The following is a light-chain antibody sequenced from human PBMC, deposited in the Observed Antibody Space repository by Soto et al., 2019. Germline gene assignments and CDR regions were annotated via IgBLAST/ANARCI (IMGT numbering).Light chain of an antibody. Sequence: SYELTQPPSVSVAPGQTARITCGGNNIGSKXXXXXXXXXXXXXXXXXXXDSDRPSGIPERFSGSNSGNTATLTISRVEAGDEADYYCQVWDSSSDHFYVFGTGTKVTVL. V-gene: IGLV3-21*02. J-gene: IGLJ1*01. CDR3: QVWDSSSDHFYV. CDR2: XDS. CDR1: NIGSKX.